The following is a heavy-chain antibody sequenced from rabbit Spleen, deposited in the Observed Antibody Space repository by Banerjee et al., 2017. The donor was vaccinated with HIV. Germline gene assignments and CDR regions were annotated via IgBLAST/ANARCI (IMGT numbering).Heavy chain of an antibody. CDR1: GFTLRSYY. Sequence: HLKESGGGLVQPGGSLKLSCTASGFTLRSYYMNWVRQAPGKGLEWIGYIDPVFGITYYANWVNGRFSISRENAQNTVFLQMTSLTAADTATYFCARGGYIGAGRWDTFDLWGQGTLVTVS. V-gene: IGHV1S7*01. CDR3: ARGGYIGAGRWDTFDL. CDR2: IDPVFGIT. J-gene: IGHJ2*01. D-gene: IGHD1-1*01.